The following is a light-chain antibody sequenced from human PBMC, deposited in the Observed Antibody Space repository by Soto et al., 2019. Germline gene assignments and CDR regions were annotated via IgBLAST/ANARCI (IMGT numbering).Light chain of an antibody. J-gene: IGLJ2*01. CDR2: EVT. CDR3: TSYSSSSPVL. V-gene: IGLV2-14*01. CDR1: SSDVGAYNY. Sequence: QSALTQPASVSGSLGQSITISCTGTSSDVGAYNYVSWYQQHPDKASKLLIFEVTNRPSGVSGRFSGSKSGITASLSISGLQPEDEADYYCTSYSSSSPVLFGGGTQLTVL.